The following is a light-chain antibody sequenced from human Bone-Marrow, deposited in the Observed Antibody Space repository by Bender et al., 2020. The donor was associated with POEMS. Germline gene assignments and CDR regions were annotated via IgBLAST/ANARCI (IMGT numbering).Light chain of an antibody. V-gene: IGLV1-44*01. CDR1: SSTIGSNA. Sequence: QSLLTQAPSASGTPGQRVIISCFGSSSTIGSNAVHWYQQLPGTAPKPLIYSDNRRPSGVPDRFSASKSGTSAFLAISNLQSEDEAVYYCAVWEDTLNGVVFGGGTKLTVL. CDR2: SDN. J-gene: IGLJ3*02. CDR3: AVWEDTLNGVV.